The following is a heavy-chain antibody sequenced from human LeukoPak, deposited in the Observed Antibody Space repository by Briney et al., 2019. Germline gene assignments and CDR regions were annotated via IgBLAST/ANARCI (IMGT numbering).Heavy chain of an antibody. J-gene: IGHJ5*02. CDR2: IYYSGST. CDR3: AGAAAGPHWFDP. V-gene: IGHV4-59*01. Sequence: SETLSLTCTVSGGSISSYYWSWIRQPPGKGLEWIGYIYYSGSTSYNPSLKSRVTISVDTSKNQFSLKLSSVTAADTAVYYCAGAAAGPHWFDPWGQGTLVTASS. D-gene: IGHD6-13*01. CDR1: GGSISSYY.